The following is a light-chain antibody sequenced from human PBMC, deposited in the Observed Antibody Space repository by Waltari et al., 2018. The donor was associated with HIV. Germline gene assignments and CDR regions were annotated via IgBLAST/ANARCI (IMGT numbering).Light chain of an antibody. CDR2: AAS. J-gene: IGKJ4*01. Sequence: EIQMTQSPSYVSASVGDRVTITCRASQDISSWLDWYQQKPGKAPKLLISAASSLQSGVPSRFSGSGFGTDFTLTIHNLQPEDFATYHCHQANSFPVTFGGGTKVEIK. CDR3: HQANSFPVT. CDR1: QDISSW. V-gene: IGKV1-12*01.